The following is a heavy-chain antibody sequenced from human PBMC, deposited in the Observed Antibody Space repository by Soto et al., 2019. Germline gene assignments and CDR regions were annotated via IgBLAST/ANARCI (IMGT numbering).Heavy chain of an antibody. J-gene: IGHJ3*02. CDR1: GYTLTGYG. Sequence: ASVKVSCKVAGYTLTGYGISWMRQAPGQGLEWMGWVSGSNGDTKYVENYQGRVTMTIDTSTSTAYMELRSLRSDDTAVYYCARGGGSTGYSSGWYKDAFDIWGQGTMVTVSS. CDR2: VSGSNGDT. V-gene: IGHV1-18*01. D-gene: IGHD6-19*01. CDR3: ARGGGSTGYSSGWYKDAFDI.